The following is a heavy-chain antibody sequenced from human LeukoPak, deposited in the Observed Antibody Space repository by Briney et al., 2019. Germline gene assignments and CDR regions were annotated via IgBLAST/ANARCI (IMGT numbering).Heavy chain of an antibody. J-gene: IGHJ3*02. CDR3: ARDTAMVTARRRFAFDI. D-gene: IGHD5-18*01. Sequence: PSETLSLTCTVSGGSISSYYWSWIQQPAGKGLEWIGRIYTSGSTNYNPSLKSRVTMSVDTSKNQFSLKLSSVTAADTAVYYCARDTAMVTARRRFAFDIWGQGTMVTVSS. CDR2: IYTSGST. V-gene: IGHV4-4*07. CDR1: GGSISSYY.